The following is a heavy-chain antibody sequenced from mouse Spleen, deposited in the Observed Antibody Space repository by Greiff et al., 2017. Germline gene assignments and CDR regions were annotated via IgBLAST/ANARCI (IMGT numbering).Heavy chain of an antibody. D-gene: IGHD3-2*01. CDR2: INPNNGGT. J-gene: IGHJ3*01. CDR3: APSRETARAWFAY. Sequence: VQLQQSGPELVKPGASVKISCKASGYTFTDYYMNWVKQSHGKSLEWIGDINPNNGGTSYNQKFKGKATLTVDKSSSTAYMELRSLTSEDSAVYYCAPSRETARAWFAYWGQGTLVTVSA. CDR1: GYTFTDYY. V-gene: IGHV1-26*01.